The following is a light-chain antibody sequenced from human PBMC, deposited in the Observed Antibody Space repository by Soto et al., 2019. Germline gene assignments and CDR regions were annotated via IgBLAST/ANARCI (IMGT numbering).Light chain of an antibody. CDR1: QSLVFTDGNTY. V-gene: IGKV2-30*01. J-gene: IGKJ1*01. Sequence: EGVMTQPPLSLPVTLGQPASISCRSSQSLVFTDGNTYLNWFQQRPGQSPRRLISKVSNRDSGVPDRFSGSGSGTDFTLKISRVEADDVGVYYCMQGTHWPWTFGQGTK. CDR2: KVS. CDR3: MQGTHWPWT.